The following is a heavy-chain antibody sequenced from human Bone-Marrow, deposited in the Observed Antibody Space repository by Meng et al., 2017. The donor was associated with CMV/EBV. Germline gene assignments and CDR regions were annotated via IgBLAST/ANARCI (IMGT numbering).Heavy chain of an antibody. CDR3: ASGVLMAGGINWFDP. CDR2: VIPIFGTP. J-gene: IGHJ5*02. V-gene: IGHV1-69*13. CDR1: GGTFSSYA. Sequence: SVKVSCKASGGTFSSYAISWVRQAPGQGLEWMGGVIPIFGTPNYAEKFQGRVTITADESTSTAYMELSSLRSEDTAVYYCASGVLMAGGINWFDPWGQGTLVTVSS. D-gene: IGHD2-8*01.